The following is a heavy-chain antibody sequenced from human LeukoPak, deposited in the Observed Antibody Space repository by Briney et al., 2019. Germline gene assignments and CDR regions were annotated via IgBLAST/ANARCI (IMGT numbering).Heavy chain of an antibody. V-gene: IGHV3-74*01. D-gene: IGHD1-26*01. CDR1: GFTFSSYW. CDR2: INTDGSST. Sequence: GGSLRLSCAASGFTFSSYWMHWVRQAPGKGLVWVSRINTDGSSTSYADSVKGRFTISRDNAKNTLYLQMNSMRAEDTAVYYCARAVGFGYYFDYWGQGTLVTVSS. J-gene: IGHJ4*02. CDR3: ARAVGFGYYFDY.